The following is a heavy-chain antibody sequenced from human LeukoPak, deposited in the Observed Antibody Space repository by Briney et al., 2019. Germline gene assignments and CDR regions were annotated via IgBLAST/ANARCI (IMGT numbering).Heavy chain of an antibody. Sequence: GGSLGLSCAASGFTVSSNYMSWVRQAPGKGLEWVSVIYSGGSTYYADSVKGRFTISRDNSKNTLYLQMNSLRAEDTAVYYCAGAESGYSYGYIYYYGMDVWGQGTTVTVSS. CDR2: IYSGGST. CDR3: AGAESGYSYGYIYYYGMDV. J-gene: IGHJ6*02. D-gene: IGHD5-18*01. V-gene: IGHV3-53*01. CDR1: GFTVSSNY.